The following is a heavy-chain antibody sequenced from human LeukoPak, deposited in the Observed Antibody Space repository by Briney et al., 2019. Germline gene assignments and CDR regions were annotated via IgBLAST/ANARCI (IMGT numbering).Heavy chain of an antibody. Sequence: SETLSLTCAVSGGSFSGYYWSWIRQPPGKGLEWIGEINHSGSTNYNPSLKSRVTTSVDTSKNQFSLKLSSVTAADTAVYYCARVPNPYYYDSSGYLDYWGQGTLVTVSS. J-gene: IGHJ4*02. CDR3: ARVPNPYYYDSSGYLDY. V-gene: IGHV4-34*01. CDR2: INHSGST. D-gene: IGHD3-22*01. CDR1: GGSFSGYY.